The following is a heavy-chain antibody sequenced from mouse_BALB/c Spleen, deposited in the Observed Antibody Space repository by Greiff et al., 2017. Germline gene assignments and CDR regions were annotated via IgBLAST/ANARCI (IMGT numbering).Heavy chain of an antibody. CDR1: GFSLTSYG. Sequence: QVQLQQSGPGLVAPSQSLSITCTVSGFSLTSYGVHWVRQPPGKGLEWLGVIWAGGSTNYNSALMSRLSISKDNSKSQVFLKMNSLQTDDTAMYYCARGGNFRSLYFDYWGQGTTLTVSS. CDR3: ARGGNFRSLYFDY. J-gene: IGHJ2*01. CDR2: IWAGGST. D-gene: IGHD2-1*01. V-gene: IGHV2-9*02.